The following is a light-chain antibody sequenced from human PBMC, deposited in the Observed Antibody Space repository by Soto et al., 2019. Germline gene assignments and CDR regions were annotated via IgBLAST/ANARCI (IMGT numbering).Light chain of an antibody. CDR3: CSYAGSYSYA. Sequence: QSALTQPASVSGSPGQSITISCTGTSSDVGNSNFVSWYQHHPGKAPKLMIYEGTKLSSGVSNRFSGSKSGNTASLTISGLQAEDEADYYCCSYAGSYSYAFATGTKVTVL. CDR1: SSDVGNSNF. J-gene: IGLJ1*01. V-gene: IGLV2-23*01. CDR2: EGT.